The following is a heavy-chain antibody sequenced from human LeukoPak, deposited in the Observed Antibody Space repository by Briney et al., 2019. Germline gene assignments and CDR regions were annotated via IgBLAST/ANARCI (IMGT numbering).Heavy chain of an antibody. Sequence: GGSLRLSCTASGFTFSSYSMNWVRQAPGKGLEWVSCITSSTSYIYYADSVKGRFTISRDNAESSLFLQMNSLRDEDTAVYYCARGRGGSGREAYNVDYWGQGTLVTVSS. J-gene: IGHJ4*02. V-gene: IGHV3-21*01. D-gene: IGHD5-24*01. CDR3: ARGRGGSGREAYNVDY. CDR1: GFTFSSYS. CDR2: ITSSTSYI.